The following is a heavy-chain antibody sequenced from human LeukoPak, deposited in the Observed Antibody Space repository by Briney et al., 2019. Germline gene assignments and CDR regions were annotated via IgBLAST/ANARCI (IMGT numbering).Heavy chain of an antibody. V-gene: IGHV3-11*01. CDR2: ISSSGSTI. D-gene: IGHD3-3*01. J-gene: IGHJ4*02. CDR1: GFTFSDYY. CDR3: AKTIFGVVKVFDY. Sequence: PGGSLRLSCAASGFTFSDYYMSWIRQAPGKGLEWVSYISSSGSTIYYADSVKGRFTISRDNAKNSLYLQMNSLRAEDTAVYYCAKTIFGVVKVFDYWGQGTLVTVSS.